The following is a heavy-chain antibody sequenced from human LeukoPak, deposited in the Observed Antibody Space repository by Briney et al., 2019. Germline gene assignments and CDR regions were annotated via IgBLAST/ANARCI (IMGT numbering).Heavy chain of an antibody. D-gene: IGHD5-24*01. CDR1: GYTFTKNY. CDR3: ARIESRWHSSHY. V-gene: IGHV1-46*01. Sequence: ASVKVSCKASGYTFTKNYMHWVRQAPGQGPEWMGTINPSGGSTDYAQKFQGRVTMTRNTSTTTVYMELSSLISEDTAVYYCARIESRWHSSHYWGQGTLVTVSS. CDR2: INPSGGST. J-gene: IGHJ4*02.